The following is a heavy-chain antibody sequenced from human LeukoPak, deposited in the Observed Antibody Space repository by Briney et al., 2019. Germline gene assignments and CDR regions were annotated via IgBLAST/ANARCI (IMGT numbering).Heavy chain of an antibody. V-gene: IGHV3-23*01. J-gene: IGHJ4*02. CDR3: ARDPDTAMVSSNGDY. CDR2: ISGSGGST. CDR1: GFSFSSYA. Sequence: GGSLRLSCATSGFSFSSYAMSWVRQAPGKGLEWVSGISGSGGSTYYADSVKGRFTISRDNSKNTLYLQMNSLRAEDTAVYYCARDPDTAMVSSNGDYWGQGTLVTVSS. D-gene: IGHD5-18*01.